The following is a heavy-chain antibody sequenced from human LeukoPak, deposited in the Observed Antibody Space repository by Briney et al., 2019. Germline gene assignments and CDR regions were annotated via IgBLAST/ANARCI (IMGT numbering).Heavy chain of an antibody. D-gene: IGHD2/OR15-2a*01. Sequence: ASVKVSFKASGYSFINYGITWVRQAPGQGLEWMGWSSPYNGNTNYAQKFEGRVTMTTDTSTNRAYMELRSLRSDDTAVYYCARGGIDIVTVPVSNWFDPWGQGTLVTVSS. CDR3: ARGGIDIVTVPVSNWFDP. CDR1: GYSFINYG. V-gene: IGHV1-18*01. CDR2: SSPYNGNT. J-gene: IGHJ5*02.